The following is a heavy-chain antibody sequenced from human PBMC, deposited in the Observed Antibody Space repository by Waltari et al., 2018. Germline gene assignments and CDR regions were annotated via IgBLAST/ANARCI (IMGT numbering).Heavy chain of an antibody. CDR1: GGTFSSYA. CDR2: ISPILGIA. Sequence: QVQLVQSGAEVKKPGSSVKVSCKASGGTFSSYAISWVRQAPGQGLEWMGRISPILGIANYAQKFQGRVTITADKSTSTAYMELSSLRSEDTAVYYCARDNTVTPYYYYYGMDVWGQGTTVTVSS. V-gene: IGHV1-69*04. J-gene: IGHJ6*02. D-gene: IGHD4-17*01. CDR3: ARDNTVTPYYYYYGMDV.